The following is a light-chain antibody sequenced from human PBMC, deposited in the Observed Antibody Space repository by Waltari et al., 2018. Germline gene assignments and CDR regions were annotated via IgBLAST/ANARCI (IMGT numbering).Light chain of an antibody. CDR1: QSVIIN. CDR3: QQYETWPLNT. CDR2: RAS. J-gene: IGKJ2*01. Sequence: EIVLTQFPASLSVSPGERATLSCRASQSVIINLAWYQQKPGQSPRLLIPRASSRATGVPARFSGGGSETDFSLTISSLQSEDFAVYYCQQYETWPLNTFGQGTILEIK. V-gene: IGKV3-15*01.